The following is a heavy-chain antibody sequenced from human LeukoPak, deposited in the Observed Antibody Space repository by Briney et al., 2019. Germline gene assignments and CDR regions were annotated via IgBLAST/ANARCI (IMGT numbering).Heavy chain of an antibody. Sequence: GGSLRLSCAASGFTFSSYAMSWVRQAPWKGLEWVSAISGSGGSTYYADSVKGRFTISRDNSKNTLYLQMNSLRAEDTAVYYCAKSLSVVVPAADDAFDIWGQGTMVTVSS. J-gene: IGHJ3*02. CDR1: GFTFSSYA. D-gene: IGHD2-2*01. V-gene: IGHV3-23*01. CDR2: ISGSGGST. CDR3: AKSLSVVVPAADDAFDI.